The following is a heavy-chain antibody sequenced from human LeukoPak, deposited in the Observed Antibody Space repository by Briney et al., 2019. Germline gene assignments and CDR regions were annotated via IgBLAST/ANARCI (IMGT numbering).Heavy chain of an antibody. V-gene: IGHV4-34*01. CDR3: ARDDTGYSSGWSKDFDY. CDR2: INHSGSI. CDR1: GGSFSGYY. Sequence: SETLSLTCAVYGGSFSGYYWSWIRQPPGKGLEWIGEINHSGSINYNPSLKSRVTISIDTSKNHFSLKLSSVTAADTAVYYCARDDTGYSSGWSKDFDYWGQGTLVTVSS. J-gene: IGHJ4*02. D-gene: IGHD6-19*01.